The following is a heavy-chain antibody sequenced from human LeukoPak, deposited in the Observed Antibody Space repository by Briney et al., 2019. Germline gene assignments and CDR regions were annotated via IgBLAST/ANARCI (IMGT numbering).Heavy chain of an antibody. D-gene: IGHD6-19*01. CDR2: INHSGST. CDR3: ARGGIAVAGTSDY. Sequence: SETLSLTCTVSGGSISSYYWSWIRQPPGKGLEWIGEINHSGSTNYNPSLKSRVTISVDTSKNQFSLKLSSVTAADTAVYYCARGGIAVAGTSDYWGQGTLVTVSS. V-gene: IGHV4-34*01. CDR1: GGSISSYY. J-gene: IGHJ4*02.